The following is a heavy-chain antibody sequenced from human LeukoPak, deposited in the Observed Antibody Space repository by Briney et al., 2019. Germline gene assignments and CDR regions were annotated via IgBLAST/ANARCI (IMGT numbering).Heavy chain of an antibody. CDR1: GFTFGDYA. CDR2: IRSKAYGGTT. CDR3: TREDYYDSSGYPYYFDY. J-gene: IGHJ4*02. Sequence: PGGSLRLSCTASGFTFGDYAMSWFRQAPGKGLEWVGFIRSKAYGGTTEYAASVKGRFTISRDDSKSIAYLQMNSLKTEDTAVYYCTREDYYDSSGYPYYFDYWGQGTLVTVSS. D-gene: IGHD3-22*01. V-gene: IGHV3-49*03.